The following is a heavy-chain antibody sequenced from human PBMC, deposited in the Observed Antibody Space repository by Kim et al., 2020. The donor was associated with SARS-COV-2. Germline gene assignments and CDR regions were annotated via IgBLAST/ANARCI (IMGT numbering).Heavy chain of an antibody. J-gene: IGHJ4*02. D-gene: IGHD4-17*01. CDR3: AKDGGYGGNSLGY. CDR2: ISGSGGST. CDR1: GFTFSSYA. Sequence: GGSLRLSCAASGFTFSSYAMSWVRQAPGKGLEWVSAISGSGGSTYYADSVKGRFTISRDNSKNTLYLQMSSLRAEDTAVYYCAKDGGYGGNSLGYWGQGTLVTVSS. V-gene: IGHV3-23*01.